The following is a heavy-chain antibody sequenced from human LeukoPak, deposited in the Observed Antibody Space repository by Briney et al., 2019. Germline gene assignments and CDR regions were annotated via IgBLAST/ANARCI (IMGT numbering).Heavy chain of an antibody. CDR3: AKGGDILTGDPHFDY. V-gene: IGHV1-2*02. CDR2: INPNSGGT. J-gene: IGHJ4*02. D-gene: IGHD3-9*01. Sequence: ASVKVSCMASGYTFTGYYMHWVRQAPGQGLEWMGWINPNSGGTNYAQKFQGRVTMTRDTSISTAYMELSRLRSDDTAVYYCAKGGDILTGDPHFDYWGQGTLVTVSS. CDR1: GYTFTGYY.